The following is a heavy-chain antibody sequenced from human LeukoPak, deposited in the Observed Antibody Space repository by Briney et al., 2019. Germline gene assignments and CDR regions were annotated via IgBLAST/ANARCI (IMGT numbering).Heavy chain of an antibody. V-gene: IGHV3-23*01. CDR1: GFTFSSYG. D-gene: IGHD5-12*01. CDR2: ISGSGGST. CDR3: AKDLVDIVATTSDY. J-gene: IGHJ4*02. Sequence: PGGSLRLSCAASGFTFSSYGMSWVRQAPGKGLEWVSAISGSGGSTYYADSVKGRFTISRDNSKNTLYLQMNSLRAEDTAVYYCAKDLVDIVATTSDYWGQGTLVTVSS.